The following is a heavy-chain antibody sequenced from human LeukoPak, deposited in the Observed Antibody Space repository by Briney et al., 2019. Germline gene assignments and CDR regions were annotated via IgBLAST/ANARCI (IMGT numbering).Heavy chain of an antibody. D-gene: IGHD6-19*01. CDR1: GFTFSSYG. V-gene: IGHV3-30*02. CDR3: AKAPKSVAVAGPYYFDY. J-gene: IGHJ4*02. CDR2: IRYDGSNK. Sequence: GGSLRLSCAASGFTFSSYGMHWVRQAPGKGLEWVAFIRYDGSNKYYADSVKGRFTISRDNSKSTLYLQMNSLRAEDTAVYYCAKAPKSVAVAGPYYFDYWGQGTLVTVSS.